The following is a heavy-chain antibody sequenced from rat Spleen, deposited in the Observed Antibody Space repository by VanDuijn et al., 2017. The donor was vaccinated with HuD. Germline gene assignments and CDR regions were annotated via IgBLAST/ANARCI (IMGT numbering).Heavy chain of an antibody. V-gene: IGHV5-20*01. J-gene: IGHJ2*01. CDR1: GFTFSKYY. Sequence: EVQLVESGGGFVQPGRSLKLSCAASGFTFSKYYMAWVRQAPTKGLEWVATISYDGRNTYYGDSVKGRFTISRDNAKSILYLQMDSLRSEDTATYYCTREIMFYLDHWGQGVMVTVSS. D-gene: IGHD1-5*01. CDR2: ISYDGRNT. CDR3: TREIMFYLDH.